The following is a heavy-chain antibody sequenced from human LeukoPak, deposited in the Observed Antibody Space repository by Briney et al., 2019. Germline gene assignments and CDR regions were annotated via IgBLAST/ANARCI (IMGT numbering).Heavy chain of an antibody. J-gene: IGHJ3*01. CDR2: IKQDGSEQ. V-gene: IGHV3-7*01. D-gene: IGHD4-17*01. CDR3: ARDHGDYSFAFDV. CDR1: GFTFSSYW. Sequence: PGGSLRLSCATSGFTFSSYWMTWARQAPGKGLEWVAHIKQDGSEQYYVDSVKGRFTISRDNAKNSLYLQMNSLRAEDTAVYFCARDHGDYSFAFDVWGQGTMVTVSS.